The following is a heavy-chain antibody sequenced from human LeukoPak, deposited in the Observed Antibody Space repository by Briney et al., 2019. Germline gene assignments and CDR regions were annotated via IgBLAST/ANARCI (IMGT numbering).Heavy chain of an antibody. V-gene: IGHV4-59*01. D-gene: IGHD3-16*02. J-gene: IGHJ4*02. Sequence: SETLSLTCTVSGGSISSYYWSWIRQPPGKGLEWIGYIYYSGSTNYNPSLKSRVTISVDTSKSQFSLKLSSVTAADTAVYYCARAGGLRLGELSLYFDYWGQGTLVTVSS. CDR3: ARAGGLRLGELSLYFDY. CDR1: GGSISSYY. CDR2: IYYSGST.